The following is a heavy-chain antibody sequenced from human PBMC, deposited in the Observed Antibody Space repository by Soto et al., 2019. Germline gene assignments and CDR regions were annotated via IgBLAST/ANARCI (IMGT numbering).Heavy chain of an antibody. CDR3: ARSSFTSTIFGFNWFDP. V-gene: IGHV4-31*02. Sequence: SETLSLTCTVSGGSISSGGYYWSWIRQHPGKGLEWIGYIYYSGSTYYNPSLKSRVTISVDTSKNQFSLKLSSVTAADTAVYYCARSSFTSTIFGFNWFDPWGQGTLVTVSS. J-gene: IGHJ5*02. CDR2: IYYSGST. D-gene: IGHD3-3*01. CDR1: GGSISSGGYY.